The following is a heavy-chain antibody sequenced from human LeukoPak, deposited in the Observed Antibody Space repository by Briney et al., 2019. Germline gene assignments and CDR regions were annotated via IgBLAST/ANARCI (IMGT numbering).Heavy chain of an antibody. D-gene: IGHD3-10*01. CDR1: GGSISSSSYY. CDR2: IYYSGRT. Sequence: PSETLSLTCTVSGGSISSSSYYGGWIRQPPGKVLVWIWRIYYSGRTYYNPSLKSRVTISVDTSKNKFSLKLSSVTAADTAVYYCASPYYGSGSYNWFDPWGQGTLVTVSS. CDR3: ASPYYGSGSYNWFDP. J-gene: IGHJ5*02. V-gene: IGHV4-39*01.